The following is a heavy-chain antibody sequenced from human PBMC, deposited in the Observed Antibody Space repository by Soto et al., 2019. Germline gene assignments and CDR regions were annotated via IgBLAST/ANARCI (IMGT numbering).Heavy chain of an antibody. Sequence: SETLSLTCAVYGGSFSGYYWSWIRQPPGKGLEWIGEINHSGSTNYNPSLKSRVTISVDTSKNQFSLKLSSVTAADTAVYYCARVVPAAHDPHYYYYMDVWGKGTTVTVSS. J-gene: IGHJ6*03. V-gene: IGHV4-34*01. D-gene: IGHD2-2*01. CDR1: GGSFSGYY. CDR3: ARVVPAAHDPHYYYYMDV. CDR2: INHSGST.